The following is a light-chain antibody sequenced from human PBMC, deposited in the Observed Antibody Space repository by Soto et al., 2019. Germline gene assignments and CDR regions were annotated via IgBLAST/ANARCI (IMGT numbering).Light chain of an antibody. CDR1: QSLVHSDGNTY. J-gene: IGKJ1*01. CDR3: MQPTQSTWT. Sequence: DIVMTQTPLSSPVTLGQAASISCRSSQSLVHSDGNTYLSWFHQRPGQPPRLLIYKVSDRFSGVPEIFTGSGAVTDFTLTISRVEDEDGGLYYCMQPTQSTWTCGQGTKVDSK. CDR2: KVS. V-gene: IGKV2-24*01.